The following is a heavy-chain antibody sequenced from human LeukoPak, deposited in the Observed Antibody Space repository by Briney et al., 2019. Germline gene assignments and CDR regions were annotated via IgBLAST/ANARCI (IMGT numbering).Heavy chain of an antibody. CDR2: INHRGST. CDR3: ARTLGYCSSTSCYFAEYFQH. J-gene: IGHJ1*01. Sequence: PSETLSLTCAVYGGSFSGYYWSWIRQPPGKGLEWFGEINHRGSTNYNPSLKSRVTISVDTSKNQFSLKLSSVTAADTAVYYCARTLGYCSSTSCYFAEYFQHWGQGTLVTVSS. D-gene: IGHD2-2*01. CDR1: GGSFSGYY. V-gene: IGHV4-34*01.